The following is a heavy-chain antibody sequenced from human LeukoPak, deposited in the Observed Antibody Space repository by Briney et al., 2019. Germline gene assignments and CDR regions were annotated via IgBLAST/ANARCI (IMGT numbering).Heavy chain of an antibody. D-gene: IGHD6-19*01. CDR1: GFTFSDCY. CDR2: VTSSGSAL. J-gene: IGHJ4*02. V-gene: IGHV3-11*01. CDR3: ARGITVADLFDY. Sequence: GGSLRLSCAASGFTFSDCYMSWLRQAPGKGLEWVSSVTSSGSALFYADSVKGRFTISRDNAKNSLYLQMNSLRAEDTALYYCARGITVADLFDYWGQGTLVTVSS.